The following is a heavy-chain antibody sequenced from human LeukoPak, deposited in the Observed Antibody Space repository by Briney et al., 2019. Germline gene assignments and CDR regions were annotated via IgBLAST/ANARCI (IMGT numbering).Heavy chain of an antibody. CDR1: GGSISSYY. D-gene: IGHD6-19*01. CDR2: IYYSGST. CDR3: ARAPGIAVAVTFDY. Sequence: SETLSLTCTVSGGSISSYYWSWIRQPPGKGLEWIGYIYYSGSTNYNPSLKSRVTISVDTSKNQFSLKLSSVTAADTAVYHCARAPGIAVAVTFDYWGQGTLVTVSS. V-gene: IGHV4-59*01. J-gene: IGHJ4*02.